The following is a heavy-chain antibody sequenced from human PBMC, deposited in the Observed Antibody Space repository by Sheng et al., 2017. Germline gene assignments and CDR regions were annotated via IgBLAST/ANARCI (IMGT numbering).Heavy chain of an antibody. Sequence: QVQLQESGPGLVKPSETLSLTCTVSGYSISSGYYWGWIRQPPGKGLEWIGSIYYSGSTYYNPSLKSRVTISVDTSKNQFSLKLSSVTAADTAVYYCARTYDSSGYYDYWGQGTLVTVSS. J-gene: IGHJ4*02. V-gene: IGHV4-38-2*02. CDR3: ARTYDSSGYYDY. D-gene: IGHD3-22*01. CDR1: GYSISSGYY. CDR2: IYYSGST.